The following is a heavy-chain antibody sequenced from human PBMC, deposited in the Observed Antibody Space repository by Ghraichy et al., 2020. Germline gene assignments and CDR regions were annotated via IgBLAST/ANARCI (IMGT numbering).Heavy chain of an antibody. CDR2: VYNSGYT. CDR1: SGSVSSSSYY. V-gene: IGHV4-61*01. D-gene: IGHD3-3*01. CDR3: ARVRPSTIFGVIDGYYFDY. Sequence: SETLSLTCTVSSGSVSSSSYYWSWIRQPPGKGLEWIGYVYNSGYTSYNHSLKSRVTISIDTSKKQFYLKLSSVTAADTAVYFCARVRPSTIFGVIDGYYFDYWGQGTLVTVSS. J-gene: IGHJ4*02.